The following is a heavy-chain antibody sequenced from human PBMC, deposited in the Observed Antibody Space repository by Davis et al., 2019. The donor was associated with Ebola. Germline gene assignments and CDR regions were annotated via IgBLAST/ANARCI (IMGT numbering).Heavy chain of an antibody. V-gene: IGHV1-18*01. D-gene: IGHD2-15*01. Sequence: ASVKVSCKASGYTFTSYGISWLRQAPGQGLEWMGWISSYNGNTNYAQTLQGRVTMTTDTSTSTAYMELRSLRSDDTAVYYCARDGSPPDSLYYYYSMDVWSQGTTVTVSS. J-gene: IGHJ6*02. CDR1: GYTFTSYG. CDR3: ARDGSPPDSLYYYYSMDV. CDR2: ISSYNGNT.